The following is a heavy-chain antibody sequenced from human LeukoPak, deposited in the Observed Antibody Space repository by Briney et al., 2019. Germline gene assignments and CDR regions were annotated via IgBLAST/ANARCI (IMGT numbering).Heavy chain of an antibody. CDR2: INGDGSDT. D-gene: IGHD4-23*01. V-gene: IGHV3-74*01. CDR1: GFTFSDYW. J-gene: IGHJ4*02. CDR3: AREAPSIYGGNSEGGRDY. Sequence: EGSLRLSCAASGFTFSDYWTHWVRQVPGKGLVWVSRINGDGSDTSYADSVRGRFTISRDNSKNTLYLQMNSLRAEDTAVYYCAREAPSIYGGNSEGGRDYWGQGTLVTVSS.